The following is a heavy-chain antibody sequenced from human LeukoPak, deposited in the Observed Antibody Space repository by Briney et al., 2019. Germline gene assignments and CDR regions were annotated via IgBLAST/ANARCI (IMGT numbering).Heavy chain of an antibody. D-gene: IGHD6-19*01. J-gene: IGHJ3*02. CDR1: GFTFSSYS. CDR2: ISYDGSNK. CDR3: AREGAVDDAFDI. Sequence: GGSLRLSCAASGFTFSSYSMNWVRQAPGKGLEWVAVISYDGSNKYYADSVKGRFTISRDNSKNTLYLQMNSLRAEDTAVYYCAREGAVDDAFDIWGQGTMVTVSS. V-gene: IGHV3-30*03.